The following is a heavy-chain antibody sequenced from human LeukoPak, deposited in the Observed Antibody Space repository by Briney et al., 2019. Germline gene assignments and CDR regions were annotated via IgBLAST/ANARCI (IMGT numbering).Heavy chain of an antibody. J-gene: IGHJ4*02. Sequence: SETLSLTCSVSGGSISGYYWSWIRQPPGKGLEWIGYIYYSGSTNYNPSLKSRVTISVDTSKNQFSLKLSSVTAADTAVYYCARLYYYDSKFDYWGQGTLVTVSS. CDR3: ARLYYYDSKFDY. CDR2: IYYSGST. V-gene: IGHV4-59*01. D-gene: IGHD3-22*01. CDR1: GGSISGYY.